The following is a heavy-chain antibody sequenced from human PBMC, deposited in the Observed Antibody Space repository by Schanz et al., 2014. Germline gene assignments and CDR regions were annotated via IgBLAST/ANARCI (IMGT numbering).Heavy chain of an antibody. D-gene: IGHD6-19*01. Sequence: LVVESGGGFVQPGGSLRLSCAASGSTFRNNWMHWFRQGPGKGLSWVSRIDGEGGDTRYADSVKGRFTVFRDNARNMVFLQMNSLRVDDTGVYYCVRDERISSGVWFDPWGQGTLVTVSS. V-gene: IGHV3-74*01. CDR1: GSTFRNNW. CDR3: VRDERISSGVWFDP. J-gene: IGHJ5*02. CDR2: IDGEGGDT.